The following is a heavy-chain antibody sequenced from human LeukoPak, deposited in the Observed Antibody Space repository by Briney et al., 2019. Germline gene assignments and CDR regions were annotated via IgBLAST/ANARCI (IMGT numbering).Heavy chain of an antibody. J-gene: IGHJ4*02. CDR3: TSWADSGNYYRGDDY. Sequence: GGSLKLTCAASVLTFSGSAIDWVRQASAKGLEWVGRISSKANSYATAYAASVKGRFTISRGDSKNTAYLQMNSLKTEDTAVYHCTSWADSGNYYRGDDYWGQGTLVTVSS. V-gene: IGHV3-73*01. D-gene: IGHD3-10*01. CDR1: VLTFSGSA. CDR2: ISSKANSYAT.